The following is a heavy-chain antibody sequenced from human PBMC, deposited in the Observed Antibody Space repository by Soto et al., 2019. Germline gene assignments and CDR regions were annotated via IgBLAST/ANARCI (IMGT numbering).Heavy chain of an antibody. CDR2: INHSGST. Sequence: SETLSLTCAVYGGSFRGYYWSWIRQPPGKGLEWIGEINHSGSTNYNPSLKSRVTISVDTSKNQFSLKLSSVTAADTAVYYCAGGIADTTMFGRVVYFYGMDVWGQGTTVTVSS. J-gene: IGHJ6*02. V-gene: IGHV4-34*01. CDR3: AGGIADTTMFGRVVYFYGMDV. CDR1: GGSFRGYY. D-gene: IGHD5-18*01.